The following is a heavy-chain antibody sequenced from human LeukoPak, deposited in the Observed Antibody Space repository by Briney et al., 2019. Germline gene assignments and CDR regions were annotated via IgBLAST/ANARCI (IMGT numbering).Heavy chain of an antibody. Sequence: GSLRLSCAASGFTFDSCVMSWVRQSPGKGLEWVSGISGSGAYTYYADSVKGRVTISRDSSKNTLFLQMNSLRAEDTALYYCAKALRYTSDSLGYWGQGTLVTVSS. CDR1: GFTFDSCV. CDR3: AKALRYTSDSLGY. J-gene: IGHJ4*02. D-gene: IGHD3-9*01. CDR2: ISGSGAYT. V-gene: IGHV3-23*01.